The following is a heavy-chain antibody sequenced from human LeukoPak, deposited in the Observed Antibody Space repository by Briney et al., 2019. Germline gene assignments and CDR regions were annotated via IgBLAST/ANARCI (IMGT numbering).Heavy chain of an antibody. V-gene: IGHV1-18*01. CDR1: GYIFTSYG. CDR2: ISALNGNT. Sequence: ASVKVSCKASGYIFTSYGFAWVRQAPGQGLEWMGWISALNGNTNYAQKFQGRVTMTTDTSTSTAYMELRSLTSDDTAIYYCARDPEGVTPLDYWGQGTLVTVS. CDR3: ARDPEGVTPLDY. D-gene: IGHD3-10*01. J-gene: IGHJ4*02.